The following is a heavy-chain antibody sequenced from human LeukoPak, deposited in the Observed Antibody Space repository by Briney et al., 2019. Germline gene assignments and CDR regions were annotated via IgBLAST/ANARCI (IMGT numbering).Heavy chain of an antibody. CDR2: ISYDGSNK. CDR3: ATSTVTTFPGWFDP. Sequence: PGRSLRLSCAASGFTFSSYAMHWVRQAPGKGLEWVAVISYDGSNKYYADSVKGRFTISRDNSKNTLYLQMNSLRAEDTAVYYCATSTVTTFPGWFDPWGQGTLVTVSS. V-gene: IGHV3-30*04. J-gene: IGHJ5*02. D-gene: IGHD4-17*01. CDR1: GFTFSSYA.